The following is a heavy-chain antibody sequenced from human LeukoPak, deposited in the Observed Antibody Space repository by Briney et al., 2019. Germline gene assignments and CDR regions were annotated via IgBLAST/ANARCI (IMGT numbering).Heavy chain of an antibody. Sequence: ASVKVSCKASGYTFISYGISWVRQAPGQGLEWMAWISAYNGNTNYAQKLQGRVTMTTDTSTSTAYMELRSLRSDDTAVYYCARDQWPKNHDAFDIWGQGTMVTVSS. D-gene: IGHD6-19*01. CDR3: ARDQWPKNHDAFDI. CDR2: ISAYNGNT. V-gene: IGHV1-18*01. CDR1: GYTFISYG. J-gene: IGHJ3*02.